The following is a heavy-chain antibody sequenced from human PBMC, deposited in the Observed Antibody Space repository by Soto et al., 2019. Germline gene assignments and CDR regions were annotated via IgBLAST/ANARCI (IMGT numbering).Heavy chain of an antibody. Sequence: QVQLVESGGGVVQPGRSLRLSCAASGFTFSSYGMHWVRQAPGKGLEWVAVIWYDGSNKYYADSVKGRFTISRDNSKNTLYXXMXXXXAXDTAVYYCAREVSYYYDSSGYRAFDIWGQGTMVTVSS. D-gene: IGHD3-22*01. CDR3: AREVSYYYDSSGYRAFDI. J-gene: IGHJ3*02. CDR2: IWYDGSNK. V-gene: IGHV3-33*01. CDR1: GFTFSSYG.